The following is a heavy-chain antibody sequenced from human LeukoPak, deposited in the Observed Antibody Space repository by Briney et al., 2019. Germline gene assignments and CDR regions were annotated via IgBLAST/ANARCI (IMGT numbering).Heavy chain of an antibody. V-gene: IGHV4-39*01. CDR1: GDSISTSNSY. Sequence: SETLSLTCTVSGDSISTSNSYWVWIPQPPGKGLEWIGSIYYSGNTYYNASLKSRVTISVDTSKNQFSLKLSSVTAADTAVYYCARHAEGEYYYDSSGYFGYWGQGTLVTVSS. J-gene: IGHJ4*02. CDR3: ARHAEGEYYYDSSGYFGY. D-gene: IGHD3-22*01. CDR2: IYYSGNT.